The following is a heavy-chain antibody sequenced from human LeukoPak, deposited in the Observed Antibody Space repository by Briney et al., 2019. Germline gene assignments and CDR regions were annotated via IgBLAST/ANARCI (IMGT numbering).Heavy chain of an antibody. Sequence: PGGSLRLSFAASGFTLNNYGMPGVGRAPAKGREGGAVIATDGRDKKYADSVKGRFAISRDNSKNTLYLEMNSLRPEDTAVYHCAKDSKVAAAGYFFDYWGQGTLVTVSS. CDR3: AKDSKVAAAGYFFDY. V-gene: IGHV3-30*18. CDR1: GFTLNNYG. D-gene: IGHD6-13*01. CDR2: IATDGRDK. J-gene: IGHJ4*02.